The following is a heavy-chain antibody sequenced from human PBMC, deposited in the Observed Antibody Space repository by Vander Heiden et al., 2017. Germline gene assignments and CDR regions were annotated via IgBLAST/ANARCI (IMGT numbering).Heavy chain of an antibody. Sequence: EVQLLGSGGGLVQPGGSLRLYCSASGFRFSSYAMGWVRQAPGKGLEWVSAISGSGGSTYYADSVKGRFTISRDNSKNTLYLQMNSLRAEDTAVYYCAKVDYDILTGYNYWGQGTLVTVSS. D-gene: IGHD3-9*01. CDR1: GFRFSSYA. J-gene: IGHJ4*02. CDR3: AKVDYDILTGYNY. V-gene: IGHV3-23*01. CDR2: ISGSGGST.